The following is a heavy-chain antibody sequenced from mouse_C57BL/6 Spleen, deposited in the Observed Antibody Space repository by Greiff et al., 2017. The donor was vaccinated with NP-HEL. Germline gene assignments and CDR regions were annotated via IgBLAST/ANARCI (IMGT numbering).Heavy chain of an antibody. J-gene: IGHJ3*01. CDR3: ARAGRGAAWFAY. CDR1: GYTFTSYW. Sequence: QVQLQQPGAELVRPGSSVKLSCKASGYTFTSYWMHWVKQRPIQGLEWIGNIDPSDSETHYNQKFKDKATLTVAKSSSTAYMQLSSLTSEDSAVYYCARAGRGAAWFAYWGQGTLVTVSA. CDR2: IDPSDSET. V-gene: IGHV1-52*01.